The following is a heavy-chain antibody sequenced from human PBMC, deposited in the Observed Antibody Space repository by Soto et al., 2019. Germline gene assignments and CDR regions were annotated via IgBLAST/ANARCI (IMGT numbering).Heavy chain of an antibody. V-gene: IGHV4-61*01. CDR1: GDSVTSGRYY. J-gene: IGHJ6*02. CDR2: LNYGGRT. Sequence: SETLSLTCSVSGDSVTSGRYYWNWIRQPPGKGLEWIGYLNYGGRTNYDPSLKSRVTISVDTSKNQFSLKVTSVSAADTAVYYCARWDFYYGMDAWGQGTTVTVS. CDR3: ARWDFYYGMDA.